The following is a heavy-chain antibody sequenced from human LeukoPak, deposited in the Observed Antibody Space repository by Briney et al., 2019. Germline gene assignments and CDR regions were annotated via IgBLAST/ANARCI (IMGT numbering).Heavy chain of an antibody. Sequence: ASVKVSCKASRYTFTSYYMHWVRQAAGQGLEWMGIINPSGGSTSYAQKFQGRVTMTRDTSTSTVYMELSSLRSEDTAVYYCARDGGYSPKCYYGMDVWGQGTTVTVSS. CDR3: ARDGGYSPKCYYGMDV. CDR2: INPSGGST. D-gene: IGHD5-18*01. J-gene: IGHJ6*02. V-gene: IGHV1-46*01. CDR1: RYTFTSYY.